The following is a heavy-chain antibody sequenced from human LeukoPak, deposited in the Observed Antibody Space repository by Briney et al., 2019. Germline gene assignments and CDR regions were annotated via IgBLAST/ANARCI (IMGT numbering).Heavy chain of an antibody. D-gene: IGHD3-9*01. CDR2: INPNSGGT. J-gene: IGHJ3*02. Sequence: ASVKVSCKASGYTFTGYYMHWVRQAPGQGLEWMGWINPNSGGTNYAQKFQGRVTMTRDTSTSTVYMELSSLRSEDTAVYYCARSRYDILTGYAPDAFDIWGQGTMVTVSS. CDR3: ARSRYDILTGYAPDAFDI. V-gene: IGHV1-2*02. CDR1: GYTFTGYY.